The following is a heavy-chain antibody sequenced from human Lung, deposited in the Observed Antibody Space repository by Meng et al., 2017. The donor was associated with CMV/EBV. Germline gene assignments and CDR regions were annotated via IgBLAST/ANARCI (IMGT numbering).Heavy chain of an antibody. Sequence: SGGSISSSSDYWGWIRQPPGKGLEWIGSIYYSGSTYYNPSLKSRVTISVDTSKNQFSLKLSSVTAADTAVYYCARDSKVTPAYFDYWGQGTLVTVSS. V-gene: IGHV4-39*07. CDR3: ARDSKVTPAYFDY. CDR1: GGSISSSSDY. D-gene: IGHD4-23*01. J-gene: IGHJ4*02. CDR2: IYYSGST.